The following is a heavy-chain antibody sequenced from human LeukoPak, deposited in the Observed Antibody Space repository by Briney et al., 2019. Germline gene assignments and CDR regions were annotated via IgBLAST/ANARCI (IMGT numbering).Heavy chain of an antibody. CDR2: IKQDGSEK. J-gene: IGHJ4*02. Sequence: GGSLRLSCAASGFTFSSYWMSWVRQAPGKGLEWVANIKQDGSEKYYVDSVKGRFTISRDNAKNSLYRQMNSLRAEDTALYYCAKDIGREPLGYFDYWGQGTLVTVSS. CDR1: GFTFSSYW. CDR3: AKDIGREPLGYFDY. D-gene: IGHD3-10*01. V-gene: IGHV3-7*03.